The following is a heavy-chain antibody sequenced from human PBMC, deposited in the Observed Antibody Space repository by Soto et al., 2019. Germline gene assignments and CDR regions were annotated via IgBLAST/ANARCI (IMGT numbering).Heavy chain of an antibody. V-gene: IGHV3-21*06. CDR1: GFTFSYYP. Sequence: PGGSLRLSCAASGFTFSYYPLHWVRRAPGKGLEWVSSISGVRDYIRYADSVKGRFAISRDNAKTSLYLQMNSLTAEDTAVYYCAREGVHNYTEYYFGYWGQGTLVTVSS. J-gene: IGHJ4*02. CDR2: ISGVRDYI. CDR3: AREGVHNYTEYYFGY. D-gene: IGHD3-10*01.